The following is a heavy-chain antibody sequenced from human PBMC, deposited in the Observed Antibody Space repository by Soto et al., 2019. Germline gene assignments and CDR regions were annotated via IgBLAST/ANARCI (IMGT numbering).Heavy chain of an antibody. CDR3: ARRAIWGTYDY. Sequence: SGPTLVKPTQTLTLTCTFSGFSLNTSEVGVVWIRQPPGKALEWLALIYWDDDKRYSPSLKSRLTITKDTSKNQVVLTMTNMDPVDTATYYCARRAIWGTYDYWGQGTLVTVSS. V-gene: IGHV2-5*02. J-gene: IGHJ4*02. CDR1: GFSLNTSEVG. CDR2: IYWDDDK. D-gene: IGHD3-16*01.